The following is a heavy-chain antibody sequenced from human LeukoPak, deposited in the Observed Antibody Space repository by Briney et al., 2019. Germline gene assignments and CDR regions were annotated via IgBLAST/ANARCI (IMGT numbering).Heavy chain of an antibody. J-gene: IGHJ3*02. CDR2: ISSSSSYI. Sequence: GGSLRLSCAASGFTFSSYSMNWVRQAPGKGLEWASSISSSSSYIYYADSVKGRFTISRDNAKNSLHLQMNSLRAEDTAVYYCARVTGSGLYDFWSGYYTWDAFDIWGQGTMVTVSS. CDR1: GFTFSSYS. CDR3: ARVTGSGLYDFWSGYYTWDAFDI. V-gene: IGHV3-21*01. D-gene: IGHD3-3*01.